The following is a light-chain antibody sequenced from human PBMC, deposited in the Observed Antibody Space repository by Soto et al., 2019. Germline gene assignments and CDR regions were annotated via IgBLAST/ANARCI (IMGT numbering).Light chain of an antibody. V-gene: IGLV2-14*01. Sequence: QSALTQPASVSGSPGQSITISCTGTTIVVGNYKYVSWYQQHPGKAPKLMIYEVSNRPSGVSNRFSGSKSGNTASLTISGLQAEDETDYYCFSYTSSGTYVFGTGTKVTVL. CDR1: TIVVGNYKY. CDR3: FSYTSSGTYV. CDR2: EVS. J-gene: IGLJ1*01.